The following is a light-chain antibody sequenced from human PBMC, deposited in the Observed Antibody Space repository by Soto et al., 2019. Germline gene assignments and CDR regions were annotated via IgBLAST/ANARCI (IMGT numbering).Light chain of an antibody. Sequence: EIVMTQSPATLSVSPGERATLSCRASQSVSGYVAWYQQKRGQAPRLLIYDASNRATGIPARFSGSGSGTDFTLTITSLEPEDFAVYYCQQRSTWPSTFGQGTRLEIK. CDR3: QQRSTWPST. CDR1: QSVSGY. V-gene: IGKV3-11*01. J-gene: IGKJ5*01. CDR2: DAS.